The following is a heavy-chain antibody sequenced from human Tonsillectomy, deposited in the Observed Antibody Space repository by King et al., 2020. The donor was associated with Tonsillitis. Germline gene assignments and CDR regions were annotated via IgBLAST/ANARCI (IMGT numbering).Heavy chain of an antibody. V-gene: IGHV4-39*01. CDR2: VYYSCST. CDR1: SGSISSASYY. D-gene: IGHD6-19*01. J-gene: IGHJ6*03. CDR3: ARIQWLANYYYYYMDV. Sequence: LQLQESGPGLVKPSETLSLTCTVSSGSISSASYYWGWIRLPPGMGLEWIGSVYYSCSTYYNPSLKSRVTISVDTSKNQFSLKLSSVTAADTAVYYCARIQWLANYYYYYMDVWGKGTTVTVSS.